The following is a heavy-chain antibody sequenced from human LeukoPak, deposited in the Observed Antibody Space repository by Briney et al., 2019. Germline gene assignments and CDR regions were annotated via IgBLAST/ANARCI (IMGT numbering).Heavy chain of an antibody. V-gene: IGHV1-8*01. CDR3: AKVASGYDSDDY. CDR2: MNPNSGNT. D-gene: IGHD5-12*01. Sequence: ASVKVSCKASGYTFTSYDINWVRQATGQGLEWMGWMNPNSGNTGYAQKFQGRVTMTRNTSISTAYMELSSLRSEDTAVYYCAKVASGYDSDDYWGQGTLVTVSS. CDR1: GYTFTSYD. J-gene: IGHJ4*02.